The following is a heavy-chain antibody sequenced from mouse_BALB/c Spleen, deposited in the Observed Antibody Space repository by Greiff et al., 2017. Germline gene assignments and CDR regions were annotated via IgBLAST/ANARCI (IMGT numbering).Heavy chain of an antibody. Sequence: QVQPQQSGPGLVQPSQSLSITCPVSGFPLTSYGVHLVRQSPGKGLEWLGEIWSGGSTDYNAAFIFRLSISKDNSKCQVFFNMNSLQANGTAIYYCAKMGYWGQGTTVTVTS. V-gene: IGHV2-2*02. CDR2: IWSGGST. J-gene: IGHJ4*01. CDR1: GFPLTSYG. CDR3: AKMGY.